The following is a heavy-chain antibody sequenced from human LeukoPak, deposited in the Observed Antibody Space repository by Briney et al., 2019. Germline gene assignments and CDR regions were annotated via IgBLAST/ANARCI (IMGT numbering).Heavy chain of an antibody. V-gene: IGHV1-46*01. CDR2: ISPSGGST. CDR1: GYTFTSNY. J-gene: IGHJ5*02. Sequence: ASVKVSCKAFGYTFTSNYMHWVRQAPGQGPEWMGVISPSGGSTTYAQKFQGRVTLTRDMSTSTDYLELSSLRSEDTAVYYCASAPGLRFLEWLSGSWGQGTLVTVS. D-gene: IGHD3-3*01. CDR3: ASAPGLRFLEWLSGS.